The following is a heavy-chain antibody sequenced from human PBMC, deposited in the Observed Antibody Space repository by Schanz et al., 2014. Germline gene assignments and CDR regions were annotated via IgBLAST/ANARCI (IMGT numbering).Heavy chain of an antibody. CDR3: ARDLLVSHYDCWSGNDY. Sequence: QVPLVESRGGVVQPGGSLRLSCAASGFTFNSYAFHWVRQAPGKGLEWVALISYDGNTKYYADSVKGRVTISRDNSKNTLYLQMNSLRADDTAVYYCARDLLVSHYDCWSGNDYWGQGTLVTVSS. D-gene: IGHD3-3*01. J-gene: IGHJ4*02. CDR1: GFTFNSYA. V-gene: IGHV3-30-3*01. CDR2: ISYDGNTK.